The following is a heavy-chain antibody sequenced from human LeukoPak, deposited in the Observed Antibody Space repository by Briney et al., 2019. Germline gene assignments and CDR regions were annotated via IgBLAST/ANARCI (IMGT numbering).Heavy chain of an antibody. CDR2: IRYDGSTR. CDR3: AAVNNRVGFDC. Sequence: PGGSLRLSCAVSGFTFSDLGLHWVRQAQGKGLEWVAFIRYDGSTRFYADSVKERLTISRDNSKNTLYLQRSGLRVDDPALYFCAAVNNRVGFDCWGQGTLVTVSS. J-gene: IGHJ4*02. CDR1: GFTFSDLG. D-gene: IGHD1-14*01. V-gene: IGHV3-30*02.